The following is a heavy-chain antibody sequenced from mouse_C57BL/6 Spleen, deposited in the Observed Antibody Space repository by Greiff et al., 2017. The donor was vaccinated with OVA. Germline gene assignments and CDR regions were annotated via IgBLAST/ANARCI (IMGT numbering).Heavy chain of an antibody. D-gene: IGHD2-3*01. J-gene: IGHJ2*01. V-gene: IGHV7-3*01. CDR3: ARYGYSLYFDY. CDR2: IRNKANGYTT. CDR1: GFTFTDYY. Sequence: EVQLVESGGGLVQPGGSLSLSCAASGFTFTDYYMSWVRQPPGKALEWLGFIRNKANGYTTEYSASVKGRFTISRDNSQSILYLQMNALRAEDSATYYCARYGYSLYFDYWGQGTTLTVSS.